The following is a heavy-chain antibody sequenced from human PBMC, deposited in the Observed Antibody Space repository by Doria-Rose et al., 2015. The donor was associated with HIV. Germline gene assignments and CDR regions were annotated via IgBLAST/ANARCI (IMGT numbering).Heavy chain of an antibody. Sequence: SCAASGFTFSNYWMKWVRQAPGKGLEWVANIKQDGSEKYYVDSVKGRFTISRDNAKNSLYLQMNSLRAEDTAVYYCARGGNGRPFDNWGQGTLVTVSS. D-gene: IGHD2-8*01. V-gene: IGHV3-7*03. CDR3: ARGGNGRPFDN. CDR2: IKQDGSEK. J-gene: IGHJ4*02. CDR1: GFTFSNYW.